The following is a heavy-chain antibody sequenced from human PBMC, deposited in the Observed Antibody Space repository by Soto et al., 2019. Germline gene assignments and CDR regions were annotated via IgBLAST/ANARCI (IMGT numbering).Heavy chain of an antibody. CDR2: ISYDGSNK. D-gene: IGHD6-13*01. J-gene: IGHJ4*02. CDR3: ATVDRAAAGTSG. CDR1: GFTFSSYG. Sequence: GSLRLSCAASGFTFSSYGMHWVRQAPGKGLEWVAVISYDGSNKYYADSVKGRFTISRENSKNTLYLQMNSLRAEDTAVYYCATVDRAAAGTSGWGQGTMVTVYS. V-gene: IGHV3-30*03.